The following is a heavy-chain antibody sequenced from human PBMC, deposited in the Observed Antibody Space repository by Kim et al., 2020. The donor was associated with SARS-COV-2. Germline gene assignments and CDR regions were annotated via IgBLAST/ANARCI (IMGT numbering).Heavy chain of an antibody. V-gene: IGHV3-64D*09. Sequence: GGSLRLSFSASGFTFSSYAMHWVRQAPGKGLEYVSAISSNGGSTYYADSVKGRFTISRDNSKNTLYLQMSSLRAEDTAVYYCVKDRRYDSSGYYYDYWGQGTLVTVSS. J-gene: IGHJ4*02. CDR3: VKDRRYDSSGYYYDY. CDR1: GFTFSSYA. D-gene: IGHD3-22*01. CDR2: ISSNGGST.